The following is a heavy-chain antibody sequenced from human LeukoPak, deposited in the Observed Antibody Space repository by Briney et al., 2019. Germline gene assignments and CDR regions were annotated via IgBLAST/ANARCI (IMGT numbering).Heavy chain of an antibody. D-gene: IGHD7-27*01. V-gene: IGHV1-2*02. J-gene: IGHJ4*02. CDR2: SNPNSGGT. CDR1: GYTFTSYG. CDR3: ARFPRKAKPLTGIDY. Sequence: ASVKVSCKASGYTFTSYGISWGRQAPGHGLEWMGWSNPNSGGTNYAQTFQGRVTMTRDTSMSTAYMELSRLRSDDTAVYYCARFPRKAKPLTGIDYWGQGTLVTVSS.